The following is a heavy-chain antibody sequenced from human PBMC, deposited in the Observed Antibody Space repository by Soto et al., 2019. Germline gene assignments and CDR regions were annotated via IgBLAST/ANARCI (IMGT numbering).Heavy chain of an antibody. CDR2: VNPNNGDT. D-gene: IGHD3-22*01. Sequence: QVQLVQSGAELKKPGASVKVSCKASGYTFSNYDMNWVRQATGQGPEWIGWVNPNNGDTGYAQKFQGRVTRTTDISTTTAYMELPRLRSEDTAIYYCAKVSRKGAAIDFDYWGQGTLITVSS. CDR3: AKVSRKGAAIDFDY. V-gene: IGHV1-8*01. CDR1: GYTFSNYD. J-gene: IGHJ4*02.